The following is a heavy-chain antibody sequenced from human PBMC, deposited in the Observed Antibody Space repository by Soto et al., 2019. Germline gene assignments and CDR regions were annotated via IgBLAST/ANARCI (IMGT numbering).Heavy chain of an antibody. CDR2: IIPIFGTA. CDR3: ARVRIAVAGPPPSVRYGMDV. CDR1: GGTFSSYA. V-gene: IGHV1-69*13. J-gene: IGHJ6*01. Sequence: SVKVSCKASGGTFSSYAISWVRQAPGQGLEWMGGIIPIFGTANYAQKFQGRVTITADESTRTAYMELSSLRSEDTAVYYCARVRIAVAGPPPSVRYGMDVWGQGTTVTVPS. D-gene: IGHD6-19*01.